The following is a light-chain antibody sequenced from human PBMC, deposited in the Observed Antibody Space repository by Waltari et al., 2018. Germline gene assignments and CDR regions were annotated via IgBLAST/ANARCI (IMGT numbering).Light chain of an antibody. CDR3: CSYAGSSTDLL. V-gene: IGLV2-23*02. J-gene: IGLJ1*01. CDR1: SSDVGRYNL. Sequence: QSALTQPASVSVSPVQSITISCTGTSSDVGRYNLVSWYQQHPGKAPKLMIYEVSKRPSGVSNRFSGFKSGNTASLTISGLQAEDEADYYCCSYAGSSTDLLFGTGTKVTVL. CDR2: EVS.